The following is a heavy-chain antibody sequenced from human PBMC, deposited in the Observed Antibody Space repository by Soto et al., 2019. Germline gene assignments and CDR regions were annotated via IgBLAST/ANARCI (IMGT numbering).Heavy chain of an antibody. J-gene: IGHJ3*01. D-gene: IGHD2-2*01. CDR3: ARHDHGAFTINGFHV. CDR2: ISYSGST. CDR1: GDSITTSGHL. V-gene: IGHV4-39*01. Sequence: QVQLQESGPGLLKPSNTLSLTCTVSGDSITTSGHLWAWIRQPPGKGLEWIATISYSGSTFYNPSLRSRTSISVDSSKNQLSLSLVSVTAADTAMYYCARHDHGAFTINGFHVRGQGTKVTVSS.